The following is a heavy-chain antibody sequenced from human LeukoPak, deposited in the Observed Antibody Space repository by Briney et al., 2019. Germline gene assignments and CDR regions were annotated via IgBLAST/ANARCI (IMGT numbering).Heavy chain of an antibody. CDR2: ITTSGTST. CDR3: VVHSATSCY. V-gene: IGHV3-48*03. D-gene: IGHD1-26*01. CDR1: GFTFSSYE. Sequence: GGSLRLSCATSGFTFSSYEMNWVRQAPGKGLEWISYITTSGTSTYYADSVKGRFTISRDNGKTALSLQMNSRRAEDTAVYYCVVHSATSCYWGQGTLVTVSS. J-gene: IGHJ4*02.